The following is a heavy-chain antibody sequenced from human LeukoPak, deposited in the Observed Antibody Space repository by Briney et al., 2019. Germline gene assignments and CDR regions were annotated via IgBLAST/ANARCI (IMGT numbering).Heavy chain of an antibody. D-gene: IGHD6-19*01. Sequence: GRSLRLSCAVSGFTFSNYCMHWVRQAPGKGLEWLTLTWYGGHSKFYADSVKGRFTVSRDDSKNTLYLQMDNLRDEDTAVYYCAREWGRIAVAGCSGYWGQGTLVTVSS. V-gene: IGHV3-33*01. CDR3: AREWGRIAVAGCSGY. J-gene: IGHJ4*02. CDR1: GFTFSNYC. CDR2: TWYGGHSK.